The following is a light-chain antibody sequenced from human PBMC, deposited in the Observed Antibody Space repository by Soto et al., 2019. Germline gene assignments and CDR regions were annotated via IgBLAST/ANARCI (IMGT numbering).Light chain of an antibody. CDR1: QSISRY. V-gene: IGKV1-39*01. Sequence: DIQMTQSPSSLSASVGDRVTITCRASQSISRYLNWYQHKPGKAPKLLIYGVSSLLSGVPSRFSGSGSGTDFTLTISSLQPEDFATYYYQQSHSTPLAFGQGTKLEIK. CDR3: QQSHSTPLA. J-gene: IGKJ2*01. CDR2: GVS.